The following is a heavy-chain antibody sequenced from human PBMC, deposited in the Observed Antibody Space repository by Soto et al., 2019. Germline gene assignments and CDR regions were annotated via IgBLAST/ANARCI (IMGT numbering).Heavy chain of an antibody. J-gene: IGHJ6*03. CDR3: AAHGGFGELGGNYYYYYYMDV. CDR2: ISSSSSTI. V-gene: IGHV3-48*01. Sequence: GGSLRLSCAASGFTFSSYSMNWVRQAPGKGLEWVSYISSSSSTIYYADSVKGRFTISRDNAKNSLYLQMNSLRAEDTAVYYCAAHGGFGELGGNYYYYYYMDVWGKGTTVTVSS. D-gene: IGHD3-10*01. CDR1: GFTFSSYS.